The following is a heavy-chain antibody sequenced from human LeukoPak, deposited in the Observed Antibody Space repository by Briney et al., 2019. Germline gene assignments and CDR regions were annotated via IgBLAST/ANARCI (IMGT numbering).Heavy chain of an antibody. J-gene: IGHJ6*02. CDR3: ARRLRLPEYSYYGVDV. D-gene: IGHD4-17*01. V-gene: IGHV4-34*01. Sequence: SETLSLTCAVYGGSFSGYYWSWIRQPPGKGLEWIGEINHSGSTNYNPSLKSRVTISVDTSKNQFSLKLSSVTAADTAVYYCARRLRLPEYSYYGVDVWGQGTTVTVSS. CDR2: INHSGST. CDR1: GGSFSGYY.